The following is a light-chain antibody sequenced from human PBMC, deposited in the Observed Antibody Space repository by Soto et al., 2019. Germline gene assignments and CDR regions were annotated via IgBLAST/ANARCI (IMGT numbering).Light chain of an antibody. Sequence: EIVLTQSPGTLSLSPGERATLSCRASQSVSSSYLAWYQQKPGQAPRLLIYGASTRATGITDRFSGSGSGTDFTLTSSTLEPEDSAVYYWQQYGSSRWTFGQGTKVEFK. CDR1: QSVSSSY. CDR3: QQYGSSRWT. V-gene: IGKV3-20*01. CDR2: GAS. J-gene: IGKJ1*01.